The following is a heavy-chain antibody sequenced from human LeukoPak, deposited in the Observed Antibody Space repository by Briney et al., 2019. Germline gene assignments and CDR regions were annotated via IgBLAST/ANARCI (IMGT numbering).Heavy chain of an antibody. Sequence: GGSLRLSCAASGFTFSSYAMHWVRQAPGKGLEWVAVISYDGSNKYYADSVKGRLTISRDNSKNTLYLQMNSLRAEDTAVYYCARGEPWLVLDYWGQGTLVTVSS. V-gene: IGHV3-30-3*01. CDR1: GFTFSSYA. J-gene: IGHJ4*02. D-gene: IGHD6-19*01. CDR3: ARGEPWLVLDY. CDR2: ISYDGSNK.